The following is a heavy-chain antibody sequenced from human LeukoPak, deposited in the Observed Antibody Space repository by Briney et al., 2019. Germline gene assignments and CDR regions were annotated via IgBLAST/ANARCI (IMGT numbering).Heavy chain of an antibody. CDR1: GGSFSGYY. J-gene: IGHJ6*01. D-gene: IGHD3-22*01. CDR3: ARANYDSSGYRRYYNYYGMDV. Sequence: PSETLSLTCAVDGGSFSGYYWGWIRQPPGDGLEWMGEINHSGGTNYNPSLKSRVTISGDTSKSQFSLKLSSVTAAATAVYYCARANYDSSGYRRYYNYYGMDVWGQGTTVTVSS. CDR2: INHSGGT. V-gene: IGHV4-34*01.